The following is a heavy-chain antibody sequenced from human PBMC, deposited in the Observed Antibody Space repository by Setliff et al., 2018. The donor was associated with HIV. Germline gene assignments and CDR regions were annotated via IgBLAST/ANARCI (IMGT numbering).Heavy chain of an antibody. V-gene: IGHV4-59*10. CDR3: ARAAAGNTGPFDL. J-gene: IGHJ4*02. D-gene: IGHD4-17*01. Sequence: NPSETLSLTCAVYGGSFSDYYWTWIRQPAGKGLEWIGHIYPSGSTNYNPSLKSRVTMSVDTSKNHFSLKLSSVTAADTAVYYCARAAAGNTGPFDLWGQGSPVTVSS. CDR2: IYPSGST. CDR1: GGSFSDYY.